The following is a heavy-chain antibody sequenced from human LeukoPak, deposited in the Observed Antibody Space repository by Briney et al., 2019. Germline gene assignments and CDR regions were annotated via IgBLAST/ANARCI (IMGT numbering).Heavy chain of an antibody. CDR2: IYYSGST. Sequence: AEALSLTCTVSDVSISSGGYYWSWIRQHPGKGLEWIGYIYYSGSTYYNPSLKSRLTISPDTSNNQFSLKLSSVTAADTAVYYCARGPVRDYSNYWGQGTLVTVSS. D-gene: IGHD4-11*01. V-gene: IGHV4-31*03. CDR1: DVSISSGGYY. CDR3: ARGPVRDYSNY. J-gene: IGHJ4*02.